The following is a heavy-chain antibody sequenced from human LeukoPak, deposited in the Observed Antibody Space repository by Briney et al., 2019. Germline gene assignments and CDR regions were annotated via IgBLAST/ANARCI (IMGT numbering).Heavy chain of an antibody. Sequence: PSETLSLTCTVSGGSISSYYWSWIRQPPGKGLEWIGEINHSGSTNYNPSLKSRVTISVDTSKNQFSLKLSSVTAADTAVYYCARGAAMVNKFDYWGQGTLVTVSS. CDR2: INHSGST. CDR3: ARGAAMVNKFDY. CDR1: GGSISSYY. V-gene: IGHV4-34*01. D-gene: IGHD2-2*01. J-gene: IGHJ4*02.